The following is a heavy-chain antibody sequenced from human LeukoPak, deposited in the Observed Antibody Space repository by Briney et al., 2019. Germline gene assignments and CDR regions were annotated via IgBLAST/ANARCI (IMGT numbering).Heavy chain of an antibody. J-gene: IGHJ4*02. V-gene: IGHV4-39*01. CDR3: ARHASVDGNWPRPLDY. D-gene: IGHD6-19*01. CDR2: IYYSGSA. CDR1: GGSISSSPYY. Sequence: SETLSLTCTVSGGSISSSPYYWGWIRQPPGKGLEWIGNIYYSGSAYYNPSLKTRVTISVDTSKNQFSLKLTSVAAADTAVYYCARHASVDGNWPRPLDYWGQGSLVTVSS.